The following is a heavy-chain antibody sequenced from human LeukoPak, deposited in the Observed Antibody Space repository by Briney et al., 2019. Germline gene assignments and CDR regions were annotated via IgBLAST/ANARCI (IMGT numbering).Heavy chain of an antibody. V-gene: IGHV3-48*01. CDR1: GFTFSSYS. CDR2: ISSSSSTI. D-gene: IGHD1-26*01. CDR3: ARDGWELPNYYYYYMDV. J-gene: IGHJ6*03. Sequence: GGSLRLSCAASGFTFSSYSMNWVRQAPGKGLDWVSYISSSSSTIYYADSVKGRFTISRDNAKNSLYLQMNSLRAEDTAVYYCARDGWELPNYYYYYMDVWGKGTTVTVSS.